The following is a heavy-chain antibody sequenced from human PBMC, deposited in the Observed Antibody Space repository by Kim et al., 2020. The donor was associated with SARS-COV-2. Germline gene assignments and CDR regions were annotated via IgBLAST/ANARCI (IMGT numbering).Heavy chain of an antibody. J-gene: IGHJ4*02. D-gene: IGHD1-26*01. CDR3: AKDFESGSLDY. CDR2: IWYDGSNE. CDR1: GFTFSTYG. V-gene: IGHV3-33*06. Sequence: GGSLRLSCAASGFTFSTYGMHWVRQAPGKGLEWVAVIWYDGSNEYYVDSVKGRFTISRDNSKNMLYLQMNSLKAEDTAVYYCAKDFESGSLDYWGQGTLV.